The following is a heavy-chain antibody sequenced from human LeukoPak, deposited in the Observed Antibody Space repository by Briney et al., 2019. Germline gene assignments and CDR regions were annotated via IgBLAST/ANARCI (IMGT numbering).Heavy chain of an antibody. CDR2: INPNSGGT. D-gene: IGHD2-2*01. CDR3: ARDWGYCSSTSCYGFLYFDY. V-gene: IGHV1-2*02. CDR1: GYTFTGYY. Sequence: GASVKVSCKASGYTFTGYYMHWVRQAPGQGLEWMGWINPNSGGTNYAQKFQGRVTMTRDTSISTAYMELSRLRSDDTAVYYCARDWGYCSSTSCYGFLYFDYWGQGTLVTVSS. J-gene: IGHJ4*02.